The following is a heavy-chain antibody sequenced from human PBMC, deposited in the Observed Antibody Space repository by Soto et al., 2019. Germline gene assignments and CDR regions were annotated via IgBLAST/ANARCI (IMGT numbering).Heavy chain of an antibody. CDR3: ARNVNTYDYIWGSYAPWSAFDI. CDR2: ISSNGGST. Sequence: GGSLRLSCAASGFTFSSYAMHWVRQAPGKGLEYVSAISSNGGSTYYANSVKGRFTISRDNSKNTLYLQMGGLRAEDMAVYYCARNVNTYDYIWGSYAPWSAFDIWGQGTMVTVSS. D-gene: IGHD3-16*01. CDR1: GFTFSSYA. V-gene: IGHV3-64*01. J-gene: IGHJ3*02.